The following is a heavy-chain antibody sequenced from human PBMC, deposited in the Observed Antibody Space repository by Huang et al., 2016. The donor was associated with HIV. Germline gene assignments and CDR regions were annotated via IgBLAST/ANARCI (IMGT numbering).Heavy chain of an antibody. Sequence: EVQLLESGGGLVQPGGSLRLSCAASGFTFIDFAMSWVRQAPGKGLVWVSAIRGSGHSTYYADSVKGRFTISRDNSKNTLYLQMNKLRVEDTAVYFCAKDPSSPYGDSYFEQWGQGTLVTVSP. CDR1: GFTFIDFA. D-gene: IGHD4-17*01. V-gene: IGHV3-23*01. J-gene: IGHJ4*02. CDR3: AKDPSSPYGDSYFEQ. CDR2: IRGSGHST.